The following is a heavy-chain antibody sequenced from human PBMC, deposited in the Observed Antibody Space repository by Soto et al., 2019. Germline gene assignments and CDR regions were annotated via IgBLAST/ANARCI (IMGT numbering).Heavy chain of an antibody. D-gene: IGHD2-2*01. CDR2: MIPISDTT. V-gene: IGHV1-69*01. J-gene: IGHJ6*02. CDR3: ARSQGSSTSLEIYYYYYYGMDV. Sequence: QVQLVQSGAEVKKPGSSVKVSCKASGGTFSSYAISWGRQAPGQGLEWMGGMIPISDTTNYAQKFQGRVTITADESTSTAYMELSSLRSEDTAVYYCARSQGSSTSLEIYYYYYYGMDVWGQGTTVTVSS. CDR1: GGTFSSYA.